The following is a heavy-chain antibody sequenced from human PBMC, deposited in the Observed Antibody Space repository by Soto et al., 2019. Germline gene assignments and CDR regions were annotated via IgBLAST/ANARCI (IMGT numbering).Heavy chain of an antibody. J-gene: IGHJ5*02. Sequence: EVQLLESGGGLAQPGGSLRLSCAASGFTFSTYAMSWVRQAPGKGLEWVSAISCSGGSTFYADSVKGRFTISRDNSKNTLDLQMNSLRAEDTAVYYCAWGLRGSWGQGTLFTVAS. CDR2: ISCSGGST. CDR3: AWGLRGS. V-gene: IGHV3-23*01. D-gene: IGHD3-16*01. CDR1: GFTFSTYA.